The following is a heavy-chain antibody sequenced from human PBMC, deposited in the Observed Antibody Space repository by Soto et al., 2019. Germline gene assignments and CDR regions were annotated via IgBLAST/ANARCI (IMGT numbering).Heavy chain of an antibody. CDR1: GFTFTSSA. V-gene: IGHV1-58*01. CDR2: IVVGSGNT. CDR3: ARDLVGATIVY. Sequence: GASVKVSCKASGFTFTSSAAQWVRQARGQRLEWIGWIVVGSGNTNYAQKFQERVTITRDMSTSTAYMELSSLRSEDTAVYYCARDLVGATIVYWGQGTLVTVSS. J-gene: IGHJ4*02. D-gene: IGHD1-26*01.